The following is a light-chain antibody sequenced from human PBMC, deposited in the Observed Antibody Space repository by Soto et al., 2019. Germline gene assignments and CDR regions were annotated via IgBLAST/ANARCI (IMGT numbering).Light chain of an antibody. CDR1: QSISSW. Sequence: DIQMTQSPSTLSATAGDRVTITCRASQSISSWLAWYQHKPGKAPKLLIYDASNLDSGVPSRFSGSGSGTAFSLTISNLQPDDCATYYCQQYENYWTFGQGTKVDIK. CDR3: QQYENYWT. CDR2: DAS. J-gene: IGKJ1*01. V-gene: IGKV1-5*01.